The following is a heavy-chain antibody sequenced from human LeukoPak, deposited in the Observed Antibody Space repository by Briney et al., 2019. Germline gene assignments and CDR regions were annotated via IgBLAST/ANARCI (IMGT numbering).Heavy chain of an antibody. Sequence: ASVKVSCKASGYTFTSSDINWVRQATGQGLEWMGWMNPNSGNTGYAQKFQGRVTMTRNTAISTAYMELSSLRSEDTAVYYCARGSYCDGSGYYYVNAFDIWGQGTMATVSS. V-gene: IGHV1-8*01. D-gene: IGHD3-22*01. CDR1: GYTFTSSD. CDR2: MNPNSGNT. J-gene: IGHJ3*02. CDR3: ARGSYCDGSGYYYVNAFDI.